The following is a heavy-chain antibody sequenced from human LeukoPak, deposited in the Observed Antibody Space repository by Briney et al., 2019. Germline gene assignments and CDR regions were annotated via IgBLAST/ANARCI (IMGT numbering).Heavy chain of an antibody. V-gene: IGHV3-30*02. Sequence: GRSLRLSCAASGFTFGNYGMHWVRQAPGKGLEWVAFIQYDGSEIYYADSLKGRFTISRDNSKNTLYLQMNSLRAEDTAVFYCARESGAAKIGQMLNYWGQGTLVTVSS. CDR1: GFTFGNYG. CDR3: ARESGAAKIGQMLNY. J-gene: IGHJ4*02. D-gene: IGHD3-10*02. CDR2: IQYDGSEI.